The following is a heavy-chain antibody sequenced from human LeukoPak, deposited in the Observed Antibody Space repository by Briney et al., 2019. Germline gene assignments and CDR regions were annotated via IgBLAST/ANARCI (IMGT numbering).Heavy chain of an antibody. Sequence: SETLSLTCAVYGGSFSGYYWSWISQPPGKRLEWIGEINHSGSTNYNPSLKSRVTISVDTSKNQFSLKLSSVTAADTAVYYCARGRYDFWSGYTTATPLDYWGQGTLVTVSS. J-gene: IGHJ4*02. CDR1: GGSFSGYY. CDR3: ARGRYDFWSGYTTATPLDY. D-gene: IGHD3-3*01. V-gene: IGHV4-34*01. CDR2: INHSGST.